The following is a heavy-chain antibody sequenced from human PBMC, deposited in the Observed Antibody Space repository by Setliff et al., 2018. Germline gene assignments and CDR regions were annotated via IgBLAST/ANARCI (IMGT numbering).Heavy chain of an antibody. CDR2: IIGSGIST. J-gene: IGHJ4*01. D-gene: IGHD3-3*01. CDR3: AKSPHDFWSGRVFFDY. Sequence: GSLRLSCAASGFSFSSYAMSWVRQAPGKGLEWVSTIIGSGISTYYADSVQGRVTISRDNHKNTLHLQMNSLRVEDTAIYYCAKSPHDFWSGRVFFDYWGQGMLVTVS. V-gene: IGHV3-23*01. CDR1: GFSFSSYA.